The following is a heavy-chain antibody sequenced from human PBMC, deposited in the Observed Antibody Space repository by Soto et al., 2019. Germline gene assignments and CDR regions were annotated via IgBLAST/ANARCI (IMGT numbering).Heavy chain of an antibody. CDR1: GGTFNKYG. D-gene: IGHD3-22*01. CDR2: IIPLFGTA. Sequence: SVKVSCKASGGTFNKYGIDWVRQAPGQGLEWMGGIIPLFGTANYAQKFQGRVTISADEVTSTVYMELRSLRSEDTGVYYCARQFDYDTSGYYYTYCGQGALVTVSS. J-gene: IGHJ4*02. V-gene: IGHV1-69*13. CDR3: ARQFDYDTSGYYYTY.